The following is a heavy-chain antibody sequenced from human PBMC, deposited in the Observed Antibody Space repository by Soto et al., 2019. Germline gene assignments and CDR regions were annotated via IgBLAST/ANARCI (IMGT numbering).Heavy chain of an antibody. J-gene: IGHJ6*02. CDR1: GGSISSGDYY. CDR3: ASLSAGITMIESDYYYGMDV. Sequence: PSETLSLTCTVSGGSISSGDYYWSWIRQPPGKGLEWIGYIYYSGSTYYNPSLKSRVTISVDTSKNQFSLKLSSVTAADTAVYYCASLSAGITMIESDYYYGMDVWGQGTTVTVSS. CDR2: IYYSGST. V-gene: IGHV4-30-4*01. D-gene: IGHD3-22*01.